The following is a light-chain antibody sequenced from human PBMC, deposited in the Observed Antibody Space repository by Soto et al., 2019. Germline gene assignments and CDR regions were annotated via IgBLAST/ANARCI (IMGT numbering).Light chain of an antibody. V-gene: IGKV1-27*01. CDR2: AAS. Sequence: DIQMTQSPSSLSASVGDRVTITCRASQGISNYLAWYQQKPGKVPKLLIYAASTLQSGVSSRFSGSGSGTDFTITISSLQPEDVATYYCQKYNSGPLTFGGGTKVGIK. CDR1: QGISNY. J-gene: IGKJ4*01. CDR3: QKYNSGPLT.